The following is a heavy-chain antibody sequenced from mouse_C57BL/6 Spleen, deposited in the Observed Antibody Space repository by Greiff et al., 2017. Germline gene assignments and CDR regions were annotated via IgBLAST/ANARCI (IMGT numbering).Heavy chain of an antibody. J-gene: IGHJ4*01. Sequence: VQLQQSGPELVKPGASVKVSCKASGYTFTDYYMHWVKQTPGKGLEWIGEIYPGSGNTYYNEKFKGKATLTADTSSSTAYMQLSSLTSEDSAVYFCANLLLRLYYAMDYWGQGTSVTVSS. CDR1: YTFTDYYM. CDR3: NLLLRLYYAMDY. V-gene: IGHV1-83*01. D-gene: IGHD1-1*01. CDR2: YPGSGNTY.